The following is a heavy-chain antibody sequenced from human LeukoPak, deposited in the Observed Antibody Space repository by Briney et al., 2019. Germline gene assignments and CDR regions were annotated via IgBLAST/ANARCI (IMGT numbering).Heavy chain of an antibody. CDR3: ARDESLYSSGWYIGFDP. D-gene: IGHD6-19*01. CDR2: INTDTGNP. V-gene: IGHV7-4-1*02. Sequence: ASVKVSCKASGYTFTSYAMNWVRQAPGQGLEWMGWINTDTGNPTYAQGFTGRFVFSLNTSASTAYLQISSLKAEDTAVYYCARDESLYSSGWYIGFDPWGQGNLVTVSS. J-gene: IGHJ5*02. CDR1: GYTFTSYA.